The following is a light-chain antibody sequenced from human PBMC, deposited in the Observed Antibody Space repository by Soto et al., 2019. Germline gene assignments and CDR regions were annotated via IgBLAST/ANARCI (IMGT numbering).Light chain of an antibody. CDR2: SNN. J-gene: IGLJ3*02. Sequence: QSVLTQPPSASGTPRQRVTISCSGSSSNIGSNTVNWYQQFPGTAPKLLIYSNNQRPSGVPDRFSGSKSGTSASLAISGLQSEDEADYYCAAWDDSLNGPVFGGGTKLTVL. V-gene: IGLV1-44*01. CDR1: SSNIGSNT. CDR3: AAWDDSLNGPV.